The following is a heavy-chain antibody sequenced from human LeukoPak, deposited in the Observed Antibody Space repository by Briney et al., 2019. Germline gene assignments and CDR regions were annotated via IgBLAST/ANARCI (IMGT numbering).Heavy chain of an antibody. CDR1: GGSISRGSYY. V-gene: IGHV4-61*02. CDR2: IYTSGST. J-gene: IGHJ4*02. CDR3: ASLEMITGRLGY. D-gene: IGHD3-16*01. Sequence: PSETLSLTCTVSGGSISRGSYYWSWIRQPAGKGLEWIGRIYTSGSTNYNPSLKSRVTISLDTSKNQFSLKLSSVTAADTAVYYCASLEMITGRLGYWGQGTLVTVSS.